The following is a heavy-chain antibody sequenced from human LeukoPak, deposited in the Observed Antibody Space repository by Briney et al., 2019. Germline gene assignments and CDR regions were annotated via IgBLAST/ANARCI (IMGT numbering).Heavy chain of an antibody. D-gene: IGHD3-22*01. Sequence: SETLSLTCTVSGGSISSGDYYWSWIRQHPEKGLEWIGYTFYSGSTYYNPSLKSRVTISVDTSKNQFSLKLSSVTAADTAVYYCARAIRGRMIVVPVDTRFDPWGQGTLVTVSS. CDR1: GGSISSGDYY. CDR3: ARAIRGRMIVVPVDTRFDP. CDR2: TFYSGST. V-gene: IGHV4-31*03. J-gene: IGHJ5*02.